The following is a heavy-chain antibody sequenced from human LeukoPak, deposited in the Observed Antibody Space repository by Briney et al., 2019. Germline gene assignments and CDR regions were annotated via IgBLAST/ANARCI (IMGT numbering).Heavy chain of an antibody. J-gene: IGHJ4*02. CDR1: GGTCSSYA. D-gene: IGHD3-16*01. CDR3: ARVPSYDYVWATSWD. CDR2: IIPILGRA. V-gene: IGHV1-69*04. Sequence: ASVKVCCKASGGTCSSYAISWVRQAPGQGHEWMGRIIPILGRANYAQKFQVRVTITADKSTSTAYMELSSLRSEDTAVYYCARVPSYDYVWATSWDWGQGTLGTVSS.